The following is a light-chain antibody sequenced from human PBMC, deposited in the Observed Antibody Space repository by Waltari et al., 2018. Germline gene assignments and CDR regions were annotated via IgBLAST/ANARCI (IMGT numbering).Light chain of an antibody. V-gene: IGLV2-8*01. Sequence: QSALTQPPSASGSPGQSVTISCTGTSGDVATFDYVPWYQQQPGKAPKLIIYEVNKRPSGVPDRFSGSKSGTTASLTISGLRAEDEADFYCSSYAHSDKALFGGGTRVSV. CDR2: EVN. J-gene: IGLJ1*01. CDR1: SGDVATFDY. CDR3: SSYAHSDKAL.